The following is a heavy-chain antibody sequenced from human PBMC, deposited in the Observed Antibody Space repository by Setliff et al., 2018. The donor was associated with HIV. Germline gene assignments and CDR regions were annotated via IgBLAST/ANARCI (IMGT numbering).Heavy chain of an antibody. CDR3: ARSSRSSPFWFDY. Sequence: SETLSLTCTVSGGSINNDIYFWTWIRQRPGKGLEWIVYIYYSGSTHSNPSLKSRLTISVDTSSNQFSLKLNSVTAADTAIYYCARSSRSSPFWFDYWGLGTLVTVSS. CDR2: IYYSGST. J-gene: IGHJ4*01. V-gene: IGHV4-31*03. D-gene: IGHD6-6*01. CDR1: GGSINNDIYF.